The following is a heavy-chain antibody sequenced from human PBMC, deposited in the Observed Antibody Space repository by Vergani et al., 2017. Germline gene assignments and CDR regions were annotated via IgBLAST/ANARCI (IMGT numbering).Heavy chain of an antibody. CDR2: INPSGGST. CDR3: ARAQTGYSSRGMDV. Sequence: QVQLVQSGAEVKKPGASVKVSCKASGYTFISYGISWVRQAPGQGLEWMGIINPSGGSTSYAQKFQGRVTMTRDTSTSTVYMELSSLRSEDTAVYYCARAQTGYSSRGMDVWGQGTTVTVSS. CDR1: GYTFISYG. J-gene: IGHJ6*02. D-gene: IGHD6-13*01. V-gene: IGHV1-46*03.